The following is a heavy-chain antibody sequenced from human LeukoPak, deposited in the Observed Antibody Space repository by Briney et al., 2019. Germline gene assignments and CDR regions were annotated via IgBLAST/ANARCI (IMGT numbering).Heavy chain of an antibody. CDR1: GSSISNTNYC. CDR3: ARRDYPDYFDY. CDR2: ISCGEGN. Sequence: PSETLSLTCTVSGSSISNTNYCWRSIREPLGKRLEWIGAISCGEGNYYDPSFRTRVNTSVDTSNYQFSLKLSSVTAADTAVYYCARRDYPDYFDYWGQGTLVIVSS. J-gene: IGHJ4*02. V-gene: IGHV4-39*01. D-gene: IGHD4-17*01.